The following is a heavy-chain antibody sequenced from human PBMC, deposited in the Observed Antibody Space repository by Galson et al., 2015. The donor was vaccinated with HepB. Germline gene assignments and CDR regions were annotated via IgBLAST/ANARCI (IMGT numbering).Heavy chain of an antibody. CDR2: INHSGST. J-gene: IGHJ6*02. CDR1: GGSFSGYY. V-gene: IGHV4-34*01. D-gene: IGHD6-19*01. CDR3: ARGRPSGWYVGRNYYYYGMDV. Sequence: SETLSLTCAVYGGSFSGYYWSWIRQPPGKGLEWIGEINHSGSTNYNPSLKSRVTISVDTSKNQFSLKLSSVTAADTAVYYCARGRPSGWYVGRNYYYYGMDVWGQGTTVTVSS.